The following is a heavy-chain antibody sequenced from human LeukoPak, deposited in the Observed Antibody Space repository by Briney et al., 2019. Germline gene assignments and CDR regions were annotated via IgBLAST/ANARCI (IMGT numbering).Heavy chain of an antibody. CDR2: IYPGDSDT. CDR3: ARTGYTSRWAIDY. CDR1: GYSFTNYW. D-gene: IGHD6-13*01. V-gene: IGHV5-51*01. J-gene: IGHJ4*02. Sequence: GESLKTSCKGSGYSFTNYWIGWVRQMPGKGLEWMGIIYPGDSDTRYRPSFQGQVTISADKSISTAYLQWSSLKASDTAMYYCARTGYTSRWAIDYWGQGTLVTVSS.